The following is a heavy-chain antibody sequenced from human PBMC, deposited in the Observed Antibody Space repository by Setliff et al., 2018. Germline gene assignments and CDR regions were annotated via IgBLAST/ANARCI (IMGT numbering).Heavy chain of an antibody. CDR2: IKGQTDGGTT. CDR1: DLIFSHTW. V-gene: IGHV3-15*07. CDR3: TTGYISGYYIGH. Sequence: GGSLRLSCAAPDLIFSHTWMNWVRQAPGKGLEWVGRIKGQTDGGTTDYAAPEKGRFSISRDDSKNTVYLQMNSLKTEDTAVYYCTTGYISGYYIGHWGLGTLVTVSS. D-gene: IGHD6-19*01. J-gene: IGHJ4*02.